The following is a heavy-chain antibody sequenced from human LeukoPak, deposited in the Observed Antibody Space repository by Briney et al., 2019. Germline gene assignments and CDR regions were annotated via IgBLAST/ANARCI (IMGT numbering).Heavy chain of an antibody. J-gene: IGHJ4*02. D-gene: IGHD2-15*01. Sequence: SETLSLTCTVSGGSISSGDYYWSWIRQPPGKGLEWIGYIYYSGSTYYNPSLKSRVTISVDTSKNQFSLKLSSVTAADTAVYYSARVAPDKPFFDYWGQGTLVTVSS. CDR2: IYYSGST. CDR3: ARVAPDKPFFDY. CDR1: GGSISSGDYY. V-gene: IGHV4-30-4*01.